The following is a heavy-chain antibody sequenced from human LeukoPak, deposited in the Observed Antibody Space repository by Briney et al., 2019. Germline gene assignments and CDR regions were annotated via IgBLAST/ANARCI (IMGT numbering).Heavy chain of an antibody. J-gene: IGHJ4*02. D-gene: IGHD3-3*01. Sequence: SETLSLTCTVSGYSISNGYYWGWIRQPPGRGLEWVGSIYHRGSTYYNPSLRSRVTISLDRSKKKVSLKLTSVTAADTAVYFCARGAEYYAIWRGYAGYSDYWGQGSPVTVSS. CDR2: IYHRGST. V-gene: IGHV4-38-2*02. CDR1: GYSISNGYY. CDR3: ARGAEYYAIWRGYAGYSDY.